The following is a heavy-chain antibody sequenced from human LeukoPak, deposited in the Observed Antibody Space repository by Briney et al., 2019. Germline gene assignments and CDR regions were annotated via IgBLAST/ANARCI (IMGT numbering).Heavy chain of an antibody. J-gene: IGHJ4*02. CDR3: ARGTSSGYYYVLNFDY. CDR1: GVSISSSSYY. V-gene: IGHV4-39*07. CDR2: IYHSGST. Sequence: SETLSLTCNVSGVSISSSSYYWGWIRQPPGKELEWIGSIYHSGSTYYNPSLKSRVTISVDTSKNQFSLKLSSVTAADTAVYYCARGTSSGYYYVLNFDYWGQGTLVTVSS. D-gene: IGHD3-22*01.